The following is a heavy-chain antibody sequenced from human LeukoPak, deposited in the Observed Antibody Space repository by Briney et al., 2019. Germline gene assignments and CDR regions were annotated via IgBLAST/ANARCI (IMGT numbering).Heavy chain of an antibody. J-gene: IGHJ5*02. V-gene: IGHV4-59*01. Sequence: SETLSLTCIVSGGSITSYDWSWIRQPPGKGLEWIGYIYYSGSTNHNPSLKSRVTISVDTSKNQVSLKLSSVTAADTAVYFCARLNYANWFDPWGQGTLVTVSS. CDR2: IYYSGST. CDR1: GGSITSYD. CDR3: ARLNYANWFDP. D-gene: IGHD2-2*01.